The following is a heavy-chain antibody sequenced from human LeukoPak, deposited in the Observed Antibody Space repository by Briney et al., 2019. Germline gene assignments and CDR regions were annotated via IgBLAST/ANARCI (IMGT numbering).Heavy chain of an antibody. Sequence: GESLKISCKGFGYNFSNYWIGWVRQMPGKGLEWMGIIHPVDSSTRSSPSLQGQVTILSDKSINTAYLQWSSLKASDTAMYYCARRQCSGGSCYYFDSWGQGTLVTVSS. D-gene: IGHD2-15*01. CDR1: GYNFSNYW. CDR3: ARRQCSGGSCYYFDS. V-gene: IGHV5-51*01. J-gene: IGHJ4*02. CDR2: IHPVDSST.